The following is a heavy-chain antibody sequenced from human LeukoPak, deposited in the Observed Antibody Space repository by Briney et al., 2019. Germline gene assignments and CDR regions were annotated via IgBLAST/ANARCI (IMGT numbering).Heavy chain of an antibody. Sequence: SETLSLTCTVSGGSISSSSCYWGWIRQPPGKGLEWIGSIYYSGSTYYNPSLKSRVTISVDTSKNQFSLKLSSVTAADTAVYYCARNYYDSSGYYYFYLDYWGQGTLVTVSS. CDR1: GGSISSSSCY. D-gene: IGHD3-22*01. CDR2: IYYSGST. CDR3: ARNYYDSSGYYYFYLDY. V-gene: IGHV4-39*07. J-gene: IGHJ4*02.